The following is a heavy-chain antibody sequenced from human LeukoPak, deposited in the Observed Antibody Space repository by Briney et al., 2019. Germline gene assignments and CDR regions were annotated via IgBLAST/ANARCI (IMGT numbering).Heavy chain of an antibody. V-gene: IGHV1-8*02. CDR3: ARVVYCSGGTCYSPWSDP. CDR2: MNPNSGNT. D-gene: IGHD2-15*01. J-gene: IGHJ5*02. Sequence: GASVKVSCKASGYAFINYDVTWVRQATGQGLEWMGWMNPNSGNTGYAQKFQGRLTMTRNTSISTAYMELSSLRSEDTAVYYCARVVYCSGGTCYSPWSDPWGQGTLVTVSS. CDR1: GYAFINYD.